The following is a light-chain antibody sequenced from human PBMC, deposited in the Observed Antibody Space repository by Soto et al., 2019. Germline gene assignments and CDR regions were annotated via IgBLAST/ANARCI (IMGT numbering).Light chain of an antibody. Sequence: QSVLTQPASVSGSPGQSITISCTGTSXDVGAYNYVSWYQHHPGKVPKLLIYEVTNRPSGVSDRFSGYKSGNTASLTISGLQAEDEADYYCSSKRDSSTLFVFGTGTKVTVL. J-gene: IGLJ1*01. V-gene: IGLV2-14*01. CDR3: SSKRDSSTLFV. CDR1: SXDVGAYNY. CDR2: EVT.